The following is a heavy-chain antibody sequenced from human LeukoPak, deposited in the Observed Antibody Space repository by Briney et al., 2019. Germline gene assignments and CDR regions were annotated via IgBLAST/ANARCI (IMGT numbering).Heavy chain of an antibody. CDR1: GGTFINYA. Sequence: GASVKVSCKTSGGTFINYAFCWVRQAPGQGLEWMGGIITVFNAANYAQRFQGRVTITADKSTNTVYMELSTLRFEDTAIYYCARKKGGDIYNWNEPDSWFDPWGQGTLVTVSS. CDR3: ARKKGGDIYNWNEPDSWFDP. V-gene: IGHV1-69*06. J-gene: IGHJ5*02. D-gene: IGHD1-20*01. CDR2: IITVFNAA.